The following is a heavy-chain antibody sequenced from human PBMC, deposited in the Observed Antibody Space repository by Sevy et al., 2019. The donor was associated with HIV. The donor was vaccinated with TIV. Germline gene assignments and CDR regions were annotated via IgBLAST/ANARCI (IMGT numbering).Heavy chain of an antibody. CDR3: VRQKLSGARAWAFDL. Sequence: GGSLRLSCAASGFSVSGKWMSWVRQAPGKGLEWVSVIYNVGTIDYADPVKGRFTISRDVSKNTLHLQMNSLRTEDTALYYCVRQKLSGARAWAFDLWGQGTMVTVSS. CDR1: GFSVSGKW. J-gene: IGHJ3*01. D-gene: IGHD7-27*01. CDR2: IYNVGTI. V-gene: IGHV3-66*04.